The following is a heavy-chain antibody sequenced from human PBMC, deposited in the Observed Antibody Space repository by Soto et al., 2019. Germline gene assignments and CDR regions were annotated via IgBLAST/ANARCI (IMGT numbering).Heavy chain of an antibody. Sequence: SLRLSCAASGFTFSSYGMHWVRQAPGKGLEWVAVISYDGSNKYYADSVKGRFTISRDNSKNTLYLQMNSLRAEDTAVYYCAKPMTTVTSPGYWGQGTLVTVSS. D-gene: IGHD4-17*01. V-gene: IGHV3-30*18. CDR2: ISYDGSNK. CDR1: GFTFSSYG. CDR3: AKPMTTVTSPGY. J-gene: IGHJ4*02.